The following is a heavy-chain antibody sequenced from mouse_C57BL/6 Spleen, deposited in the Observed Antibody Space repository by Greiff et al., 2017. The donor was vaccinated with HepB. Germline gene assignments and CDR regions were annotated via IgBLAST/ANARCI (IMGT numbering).Heavy chain of an antibody. CDR2: ISDGGSYT. V-gene: IGHV5-4*01. CDR3: ARENYGSDY. CDR1: GFTFSSYA. D-gene: IGHD1-1*01. J-gene: IGHJ2*01. Sequence: EVNLVESGGGLVKPGGSLKLSCAASGFTFSSYAMSWVRQTPEKRLEWVATISDGGSYTYYPDNVKGRFTISRDNAKNNLYLQMSHLKSEDSAMYYCARENYGSDYWGQGTTLTVSS.